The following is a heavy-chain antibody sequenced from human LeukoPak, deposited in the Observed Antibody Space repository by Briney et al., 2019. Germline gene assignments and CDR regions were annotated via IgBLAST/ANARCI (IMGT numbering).Heavy chain of an antibody. V-gene: IGHV4-34*01. D-gene: IGHD3-3*01. CDR3: ARSHGLYDFWSGYPNWFDP. CDR2: IYHSGST. J-gene: IGHJ5*02. CDR1: GGSFSGYY. Sequence: PSETLSLTCAVYGGSFSGYYWSWIRQPPGKGLEWIGYIYHSGSTYYNPSLKSRVTISVDRSKNQFSLKLSSVTAADTAVYYCARSHGLYDFWSGYPNWFDPWGQGTLVTVSS.